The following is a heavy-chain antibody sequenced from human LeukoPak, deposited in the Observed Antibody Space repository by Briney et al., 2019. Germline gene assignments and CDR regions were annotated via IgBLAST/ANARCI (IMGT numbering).Heavy chain of an antibody. D-gene: IGHD4-11*01. CDR2: IYYSGST. J-gene: IGHJ4*02. CDR3: ARVDYSSSGEYYFDY. V-gene: IGHV4-30-4*08. Sequence: SETLSLTCTVSGGSISSGDYYWSWIRQPPGKGLEWIGYIYYSGSTYYNPSLKSRVTISVDTSKNQFSLKLSSVTAADTAVYYCARVDYSSSGEYYFDYWGQGTLVTVSS. CDR1: GGSISSGDYY.